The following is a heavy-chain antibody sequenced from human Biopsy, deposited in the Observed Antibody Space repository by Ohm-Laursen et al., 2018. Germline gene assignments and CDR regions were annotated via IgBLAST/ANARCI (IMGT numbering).Heavy chain of an antibody. Sequence: SDTLSLPCTVSGDFIRNYYWSWIRQAAGKALEWIGRIYPGGGTIYNPSLKSLVTISVDRSMNHLSRSLTSATAADTAVYYCARHAPSYSGSYWRYFDLWGRGTLVTVSS. CDR1: GDFIRNYY. CDR3: ARHAPSYSGSYWRYFDL. V-gene: IGHV4-4*07. CDR2: IYPGGGT. J-gene: IGHJ2*01. D-gene: IGHD1-26*01.